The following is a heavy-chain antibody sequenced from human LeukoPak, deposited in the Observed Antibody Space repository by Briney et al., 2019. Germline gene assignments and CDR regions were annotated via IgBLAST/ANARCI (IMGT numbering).Heavy chain of an antibody. CDR3: ARDGLHTAHFDY. J-gene: IGHJ4*02. CDR2: ISSGRTI. D-gene: IGHD5-18*01. V-gene: IGHV3-48*03. CDR1: GFTFSSYE. Sequence: GGSLRLSCAASGFTFSSYEMNWVRQAPGKGLEWVSYISSGRTIYYADSVKGRFTISRDNAKNSLYLQMNSLRDEDTAVYYCARDGLHTAHFDYWGQGTLVTVSS.